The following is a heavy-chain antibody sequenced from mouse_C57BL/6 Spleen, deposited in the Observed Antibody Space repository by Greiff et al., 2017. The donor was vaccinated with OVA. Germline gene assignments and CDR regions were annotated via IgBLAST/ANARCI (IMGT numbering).Heavy chain of an antibody. Sequence: QVQLQQSGAELVMPGASVKLSCKASGYTFTSYWMHWVKQRPGQGLEWIGEIDPSDSYTNYNQKFKGKSTLTVDKSSSTAYMQLSSLTSEDSAVYYCARGGTRYAMDYWGQGTSVTVSS. CDR3: ARGGTRYAMDY. CDR1: GYTFTSYW. V-gene: IGHV1-69*01. J-gene: IGHJ4*01. D-gene: IGHD2-14*01. CDR2: IDPSDSYT.